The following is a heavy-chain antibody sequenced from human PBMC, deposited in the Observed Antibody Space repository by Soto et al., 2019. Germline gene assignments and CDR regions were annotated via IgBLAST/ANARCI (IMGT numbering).Heavy chain of an antibody. CDR1: GYSFSDSW. Sequence: PGESLKISCRLSGYSFSDSWIAWVRQMPGKGLEWMGIIHPADSDTRYSPSFQGQVAISADKSISTAYLEWRSLKASDTAMYYCARPHGLTTVVTPAALDIWGQGTMVTVSS. J-gene: IGHJ3*02. V-gene: IGHV5-51*01. D-gene: IGHD4-17*01. CDR2: IHPADSDT. CDR3: ARPHGLTTVVTPAALDI.